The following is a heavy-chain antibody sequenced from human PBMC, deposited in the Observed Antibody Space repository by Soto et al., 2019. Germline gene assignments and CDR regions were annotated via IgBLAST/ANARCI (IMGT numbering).Heavy chain of an antibody. J-gene: IGHJ4*02. V-gene: IGHV1-69*12. CDR1: GGTFSSYA. CDR2: IIPIFGTA. Sequence: QVQLVQSGAEVKKPGSSVKVSCKASGGTFSSYAISWVRQAPGQGLEWMGGIIPIFGTANYAQKFQGRVTMTADESTSTAYMELSSLRSEDTALYYCARESRYCSGVSCYFLPSIDYWGQGTLVSVPS. D-gene: IGHD2-15*01. CDR3: ARESRYCSGVSCYFLPSIDY.